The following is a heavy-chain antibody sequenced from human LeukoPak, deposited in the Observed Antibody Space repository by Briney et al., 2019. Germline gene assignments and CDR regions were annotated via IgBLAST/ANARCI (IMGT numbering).Heavy chain of an antibody. J-gene: IGHJ3*02. Sequence: PSETLSLTCTVSGGSISSYYWSWLRQPPGKGLEWIGYIYTSGSTNYNPSLKSRVTISVDTSKNQFSLKLSSVTAADTAVYYCAGPNVVDDAFDIWGQGTMVTVSS. D-gene: IGHD2-15*01. CDR1: GGSISSYY. CDR2: IYTSGST. CDR3: AGPNVVDDAFDI. V-gene: IGHV4-4*09.